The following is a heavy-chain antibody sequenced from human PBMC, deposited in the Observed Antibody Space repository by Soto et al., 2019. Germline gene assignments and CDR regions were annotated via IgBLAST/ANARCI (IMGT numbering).Heavy chain of an antibody. D-gene: IGHD3-10*01. J-gene: IGHJ4*02. CDR3: ATTGNYGSGTSFRVDY. Sequence: GASVKVSFKASVYTFTGYYVHWVGQAPGQGLEWMGWINPKSGGTIYPQKFQGRVNMTRDTSISTAYMELSSLRFDDTAVYYCATTGNYGSGTSFRVDYWGQGTLVTVSS. CDR1: VYTFTGYY. V-gene: IGHV1-2*02. CDR2: INPKSGGT.